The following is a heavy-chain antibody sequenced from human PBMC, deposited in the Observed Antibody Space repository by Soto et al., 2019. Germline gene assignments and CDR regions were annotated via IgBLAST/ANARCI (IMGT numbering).Heavy chain of an antibody. V-gene: IGHV3-23*01. CDR2: ISGSGGST. D-gene: IGHD1-26*01. J-gene: IGHJ4*02. CDR1: GFTFSSYA. Sequence: GGSLRLSCAASGFTFSSYAMSWVRQAPGKRLEWVSAISGSGGSTYYADSVKGRFTISRDNSKNTLYLQMNSLRAEDTAVYYCAKLVGATLNWYYFDYWGQGTLVTVSS. CDR3: AKLVGATLNWYYFDY.